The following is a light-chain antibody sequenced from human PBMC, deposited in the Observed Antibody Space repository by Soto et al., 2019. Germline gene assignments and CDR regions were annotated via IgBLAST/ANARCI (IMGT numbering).Light chain of an antibody. CDR1: QSVSSN. V-gene: IGKV3-15*01. J-gene: IGKJ4*01. CDR3: QQYNNWPPLT. CDR2: GAS. Sequence: EIVMTQSPATLSVSPGDRATISCRASQSVSSNLAWYQQKPGQAPRLLIYGASTSATGIPARFSGSGSGTELTLTISSLQSEDFAVDYCQQYNNWPPLTFGGGTKVEIK.